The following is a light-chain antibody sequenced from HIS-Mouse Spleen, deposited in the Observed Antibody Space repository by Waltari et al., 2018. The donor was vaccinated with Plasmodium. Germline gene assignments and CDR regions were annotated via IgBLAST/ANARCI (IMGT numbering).Light chain of an antibody. CDR3: QQYNNWPPYT. Sequence: EIVMTQSPATLSVSPGERAPLPCRASPRVSSNLAWYQQKPGQAPRLLIYGASTRATGIPARFSGSGSGTEFTLTISSMQSEDFAVYYCQQYNNWPPYTFGQGTKLEIK. V-gene: IGKV3-15*01. CDR2: GAS. CDR1: PRVSSN. J-gene: IGKJ2*01.